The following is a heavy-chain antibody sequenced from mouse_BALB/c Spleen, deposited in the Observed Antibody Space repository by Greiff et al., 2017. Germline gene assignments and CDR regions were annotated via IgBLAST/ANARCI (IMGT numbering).Heavy chain of an antibody. Sequence: EVHLVESGGGLVQPGGSRKLSCAASGFTFSSFGMHWVRQAPEKGLEWVAYISSGSSTIYYADTVKGRFTISRDNPKNTLFLQMTSLRSEDTAMYYCARGRYDKEGYAMDYWGQGTSVTVSS. CDR1: GFTFSSFG. CDR2: ISSGSSTI. V-gene: IGHV5-17*02. J-gene: IGHJ4*01. CDR3: ARGRYDKEGYAMDY. D-gene: IGHD2-14*01.